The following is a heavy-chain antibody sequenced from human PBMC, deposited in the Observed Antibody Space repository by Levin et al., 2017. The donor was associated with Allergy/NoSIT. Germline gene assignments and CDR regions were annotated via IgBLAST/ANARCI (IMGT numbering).Heavy chain of an antibody. CDR3: VRQMVRDGSDY. V-gene: IGHV4-39*07. CDR1: GGSISSSNYY. Sequence: SQTLSLTCTVSGGSISSSNYYWGWIRQPPGKGLGWIGSVYYTGNTYPNPSLKSRVTISLDTSKNQFSLKLTSVTAADTAVYYCVRQMVRDGSDYWGQGALVTVSS. D-gene: IGHD4/OR15-4a*01. J-gene: IGHJ4*02. CDR2: VYYTGNT.